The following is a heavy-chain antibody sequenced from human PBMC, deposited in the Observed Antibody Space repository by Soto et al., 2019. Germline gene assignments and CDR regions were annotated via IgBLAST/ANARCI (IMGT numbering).Heavy chain of an antibody. Sequence: SETLSLTSTVSGPSISSGGHNWSWIRQHPGKGLEWIGFIHYSGSTSYNPSLESRVDISVDTSRNQFSLRLSSVTAADTAVYYCTSGRDASKTGYWGQGTLVTVSS. V-gene: IGHV4-31*03. D-gene: IGHD7-27*01. J-gene: IGHJ4*02. CDR3: TSGRDASKTGY. CDR1: GPSISSGGHN. CDR2: IHYSGST.